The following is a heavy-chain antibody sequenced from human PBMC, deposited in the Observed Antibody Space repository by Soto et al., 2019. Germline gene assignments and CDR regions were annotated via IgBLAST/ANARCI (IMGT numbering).Heavy chain of an antibody. V-gene: IGHV1-3*01. CDR3: ARYDYNGYYFDY. J-gene: IGHJ4*02. CDR1: GYTFTSYA. Sequence: ASVKVSCKASGYTFTSYAMHWVRQAPGQRLEWMGWINAGNGNTKYSQKFQGRVTMTRDTSASTVYMELSSLKSEDTAVYYCARYDYNGYYFDYWGQGTLVTVSS. CDR2: INAGNGNT. D-gene: IGHD4-4*01.